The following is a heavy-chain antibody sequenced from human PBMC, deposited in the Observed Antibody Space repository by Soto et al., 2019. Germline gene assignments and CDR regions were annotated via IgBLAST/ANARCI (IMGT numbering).Heavy chain of an antibody. V-gene: IGHV5-51*01. CDR3: ARQFDSSSWYNRYWYFDL. Sequence: PGVSMKISCKGCGYSFNSYWIGWVRQMPGKGLEWMGIIYPGDSDTRYSPSFQGQVTISADKSISTAYLQWSSLKASDTAMYYCARQFDSSSWYNRYWYFDLWGRGTLVTVSS. CDR2: IYPGDSDT. CDR1: GYSFNSYW. J-gene: IGHJ2*01. D-gene: IGHD6-13*01.